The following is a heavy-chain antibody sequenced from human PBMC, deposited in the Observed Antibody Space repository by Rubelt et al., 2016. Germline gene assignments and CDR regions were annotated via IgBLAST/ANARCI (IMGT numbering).Heavy chain of an antibody. CDR3: ARPTEYSGSPRMDV. CDR2: IIPIFGTA. Sequence: MGGIIPIFGTANYAQKFQGRVTITADESTSTAYMELSSLRSEDTAVYYCARPTEYSGSPRMDVWGQGTTVTVSS. J-gene: IGHJ6*02. V-gene: IGHV1-69*01. D-gene: IGHD6-6*01.